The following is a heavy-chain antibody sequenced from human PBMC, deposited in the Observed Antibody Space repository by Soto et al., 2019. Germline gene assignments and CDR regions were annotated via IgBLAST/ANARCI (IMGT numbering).Heavy chain of an antibody. V-gene: IGHV1-69*13. Sequence: ASVKVSCKASGGTFSSYAISWVRQAPGQGLEWMGGIIPILGTVNYAQKFQGRVTITADESTSTAYMDLSSLRSEDTAVYYCARNREGYYFDYWGQGTLVTVSS. CDR2: IIPILGTV. CDR1: GGTFSSYA. J-gene: IGHJ4*02. CDR3: ARNREGYYFDY.